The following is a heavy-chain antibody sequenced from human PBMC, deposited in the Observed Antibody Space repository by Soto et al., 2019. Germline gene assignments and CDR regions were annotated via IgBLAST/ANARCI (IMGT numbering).Heavy chain of an antibody. V-gene: IGHV4-59*01. CDR3: ARGGGSRTFDY. CDR1: GGSISSYY. Sequence: PSETLSLTCTVSGGSISSYYWSWIRQSPGKRLEWIAHVSYTGSTNYNPSLRSRVTISIDTSKNQFSLKLSSVTAADTGVYYCARGGGSRTFDYWGQGTPVTVSS. D-gene: IGHD1-26*01. CDR2: VSYTGST. J-gene: IGHJ4*02.